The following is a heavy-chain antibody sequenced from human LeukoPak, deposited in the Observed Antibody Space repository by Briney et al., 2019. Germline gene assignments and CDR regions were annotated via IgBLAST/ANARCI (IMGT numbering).Heavy chain of an antibody. Sequence: ASVKVSCKASGYTFTSYGISWVRQAPGQGLEWMGWISAYNGNTNYAQKLQGRVTMTTDTSTSTAYMELRSLRSDDTAVYYCARAPLSTDGDYEDDAFDIWGQGTMVTVSS. J-gene: IGHJ3*02. V-gene: IGHV1-18*01. CDR3: ARAPLSTDGDYEDDAFDI. D-gene: IGHD4-17*01. CDR2: ISAYNGNT. CDR1: GYTFTSYG.